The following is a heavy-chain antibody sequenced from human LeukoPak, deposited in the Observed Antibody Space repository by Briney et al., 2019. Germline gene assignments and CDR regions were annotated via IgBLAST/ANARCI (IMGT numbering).Heavy chain of an antibody. J-gene: IGHJ4*02. CDR1: GGSISSGSYY. CDR3: ARGTVTTDRYYLDY. V-gene: IGHV4-61*02. Sequence: SETLSLTCTVSGGSISSGSYYWSWIRQPAGKGPEWIGRIHTSGSTNYNPSLKSRVTISVDTSKNQFSLNLSSVTAADTAVYYCARGTVTTDRYYLDYWGQGTLVTVSS. D-gene: IGHD4-17*01. CDR2: IHTSGST.